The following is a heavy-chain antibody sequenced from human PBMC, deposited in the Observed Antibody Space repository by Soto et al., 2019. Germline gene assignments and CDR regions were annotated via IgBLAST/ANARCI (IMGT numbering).Heavy chain of an antibody. J-gene: IGHJ6*02. CDR1: GFTFSSYE. CDR3: ARVGIGLRWEAAGFSYYYGMDV. CDR2: ISSSGSTI. D-gene: IGHD6-13*01. V-gene: IGHV3-48*03. Sequence: SLTLYCAAPGFTFSSYEMNWVRQAPGKGLEWVSYISSSGSTIYYADSVKGRFTISRDNAKSSLYLQMNSLRAEDTAVYYCARVGIGLRWEAAGFSYYYGMDVWGQGTTVTVPS.